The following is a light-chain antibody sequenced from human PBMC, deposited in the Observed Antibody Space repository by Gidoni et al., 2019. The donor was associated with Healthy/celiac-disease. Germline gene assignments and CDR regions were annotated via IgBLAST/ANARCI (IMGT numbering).Light chain of an antibody. CDR3: QQYGSSRA. V-gene: IGKV3-20*01. J-gene: IGKJ3*01. Sequence: EIVLTQSPGTLSLSPVERATLSCRASQSVSSSYLAWYQQKPGQAPRLLIYGAASRATRNPDRFSGSGSGTDFTLTISRLEPEDFAVYYCQQYGSSRAFGPGTKVDIK. CDR2: GAA. CDR1: QSVSSSY.